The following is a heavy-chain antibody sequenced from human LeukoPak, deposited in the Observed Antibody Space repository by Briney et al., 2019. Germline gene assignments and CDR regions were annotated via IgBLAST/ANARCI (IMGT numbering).Heavy chain of an antibody. CDR3: ARRVVVVPADRGFDY. J-gene: IGHJ4*02. CDR1: GGSFSGYY. CDR2: INHSGST. V-gene: IGHV4-34*01. Sequence: SETLSLTCAVYGGSFSGYYWSWIRQPPGKGLEWIGGINHSGSTNYNPSLKSRVTISVDTSKNQFSLKLSSVTAADTAVYYCARRVVVVPADRGFDYWGQGTLVTVSS. D-gene: IGHD2-2*01.